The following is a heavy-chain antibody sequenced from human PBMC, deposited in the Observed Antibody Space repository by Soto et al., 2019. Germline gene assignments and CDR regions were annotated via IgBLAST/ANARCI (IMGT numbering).Heavy chain of an antibody. V-gene: IGHV1-18*01. CDR2: ISAYNGNT. D-gene: IGHD6-13*01. Sequence: APGKGSCKASGYTFTRYGISWVRQAPGQGLEWMGWISAYNGNTNYAQKLQGRVTMTTDTSTSTAYMELRSLRSDDTAVYYCARRGLAARPAELGGYYYYMDVWGKGTTVTVSS. CDR1: GYTFTRYG. CDR3: ARRGLAARPAELGGYYYYMDV. J-gene: IGHJ6*03.